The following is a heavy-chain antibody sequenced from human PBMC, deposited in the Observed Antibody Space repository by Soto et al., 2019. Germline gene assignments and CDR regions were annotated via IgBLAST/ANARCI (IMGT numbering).Heavy chain of an antibody. V-gene: IGHV3-21*01. Sequence: PGGSLRLSCEASGFTFNSYSMNWVRPAPGKGLEWVSSISSSSSYIYYADSVKGRFTISRDNAKNSLYLQMNSLRAEDTAVYYCARRVDYGGNSLDYWGQGTLVTVSS. D-gene: IGHD4-17*01. CDR1: GFTFNSYS. CDR2: ISSSSSYI. J-gene: IGHJ4*02. CDR3: ARRVDYGGNSLDY.